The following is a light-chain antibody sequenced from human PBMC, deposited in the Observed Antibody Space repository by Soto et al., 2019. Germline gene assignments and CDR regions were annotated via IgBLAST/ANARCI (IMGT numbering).Light chain of an antibody. V-gene: IGKV3-15*01. Sequence: EIVMTQSPATLSVSPGERATLSCRASQSVSSNLAWYQQKPGQAPRLLIYGASTRATGIPARFSGSGSGTEFTLTISSLQSEDFAVSYCQQYHNWPPKTFGQGTKVEIK. J-gene: IGKJ1*01. CDR1: QSVSSN. CDR2: GAS. CDR3: QQYHNWPPKT.